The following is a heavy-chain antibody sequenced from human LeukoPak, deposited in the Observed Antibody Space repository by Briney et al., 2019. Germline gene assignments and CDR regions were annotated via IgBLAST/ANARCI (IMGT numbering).Heavy chain of an antibody. CDR3: ARHMSSTYYDFWSGSNDPNWFDP. CDR2: IYYSGST. V-gene: IGHV4-59*08. D-gene: IGHD3-3*01. CDR1: GGSISSYY. Sequence: PSETLSLTCTVSGGSISSYYWSWIRQPPGKGLEWIGYIYYSGSTNYNPSLKSRVTISVDTSKNQFSLKLSSVTAADTAVYYCARHMSSTYYDFWSGSNDPNWFDPWGQGTLVTVSS. J-gene: IGHJ5*02.